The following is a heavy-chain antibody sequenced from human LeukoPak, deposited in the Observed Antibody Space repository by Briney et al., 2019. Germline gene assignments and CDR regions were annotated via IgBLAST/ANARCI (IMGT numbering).Heavy chain of an antibody. D-gene: IGHD3-10*01. CDR2: IRYDGSNK. J-gene: IGHJ4*02. Sequence: GGSLRLSCAASGFTFSSYGMHWVRQAPGKGLEWVAFIRYDGSNKYYADSVKGRFTISRDNSKNTLYLQMNSLRAEDTAVYYCATNLYGSGSYYTDFDYWGQGTLATVSS. CDR1: GFTFSSYG. CDR3: ATNLYGSGSYYTDFDY. V-gene: IGHV3-30*02.